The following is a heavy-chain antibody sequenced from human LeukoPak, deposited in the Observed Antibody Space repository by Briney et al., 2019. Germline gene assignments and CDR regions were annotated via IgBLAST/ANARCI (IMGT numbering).Heavy chain of an antibody. D-gene: IGHD5-18*01. CDR3: ARGIWLPGEYYSDY. V-gene: IGHV3-30*01. J-gene: IGHJ4*02. CDR2: ISYDGSNK. Sequence: GRSLRLSCAASGFTFSSYAMHWVRQAPGKGLEWVAVISYDGSNKYYADSVKGRFTISRDNSKNTLYLQMNSLRAEDTAVYYCARGIWLPGEYYSDYWGQGTLVTVSS. CDR1: GFTFSSYA.